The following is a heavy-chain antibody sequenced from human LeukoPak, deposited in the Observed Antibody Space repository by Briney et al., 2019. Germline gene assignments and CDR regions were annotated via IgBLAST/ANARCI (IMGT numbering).Heavy chain of an antibody. J-gene: IGHJ4*02. CDR2: ISSSGSTI. D-gene: IGHD3-9*01. Sequence: GSLRLSCAASGFTFSDYYMSWIRQAPGKGLEWVSYISSSGSTIYYADSVKGRFTISRDNAKNSLYLQMNSLRAEDTAVYYCAREERSYDILTGYYHLLAGYFDYWGQGTLVTVSS. CDR1: GFTFSDYY. V-gene: IGHV3-11*01. CDR3: AREERSYDILTGYYHLLAGYFDY.